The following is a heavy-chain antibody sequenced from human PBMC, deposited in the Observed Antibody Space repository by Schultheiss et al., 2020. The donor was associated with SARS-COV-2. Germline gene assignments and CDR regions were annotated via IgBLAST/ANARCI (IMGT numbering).Heavy chain of an antibody. CDR1: GFTFSSYA. D-gene: IGHD2-21*02. V-gene: IGHV3-30*04. CDR2: ISYDGSNK. CDR3: ARDRRGVVTGIDY. Sequence: GGSLRLSCAASGFTFSSYAMHWVRQAPGKGLEWVAVISYDGSNKYYADSVKGRFTISRDNSKNTLYLQMNSLRAEDTAVYYCARDRRGVVTGIDYWGQGTLVTVSS. J-gene: IGHJ4*02.